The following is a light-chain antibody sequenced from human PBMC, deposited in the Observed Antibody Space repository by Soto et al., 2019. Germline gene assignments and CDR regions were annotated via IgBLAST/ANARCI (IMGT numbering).Light chain of an antibody. V-gene: IGKV3-20*01. CDR2: GRS. CDR3: QQYNSYSS. CDR1: QSVTGDK. J-gene: IGKJ2*01. Sequence: EIVLTQSPGPLSLSPGNSAALSCRASQSVTGDKVAWYQQRPGQAPRLLIYGRSTRATDIPARFRGSGSGTEFTLTISSLQPDDFATYYCQQYNSYSSFGQGTKLEIK.